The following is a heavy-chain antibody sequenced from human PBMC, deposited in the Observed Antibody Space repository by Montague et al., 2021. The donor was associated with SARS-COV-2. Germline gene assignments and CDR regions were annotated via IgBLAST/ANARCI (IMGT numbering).Heavy chain of an antibody. Sequence: SETLSLTCSVSGGSMSSYHWVWIRQPPGKGLEWIGYVSYRGSTNYNLSLKSRVTISLDTSKNRFSLRVTSVTAADTAVYFCARHMSDCSKGICHTYYYYGWDVWGQGTTVTVSS. D-gene: IGHD2-8*01. CDR3: ARHMSDCSKGICHTYYYYGWDV. CDR1: GGSMSSYH. J-gene: IGHJ6*02. CDR2: VSYRGST. V-gene: IGHV4-59*01.